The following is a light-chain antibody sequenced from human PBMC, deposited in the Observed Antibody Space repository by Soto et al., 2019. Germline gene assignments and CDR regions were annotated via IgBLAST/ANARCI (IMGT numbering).Light chain of an antibody. V-gene: IGKV1-39*01. Sequence: DMQITQSPSSLSASVGGRVTITCRASQSISSYLNWYQQKPGKAPKLLIYAASTLQSGVPSRFSGSGSGTDFTLTIRSLEPEDFAVYYCQQSSNWPLITCGQGTRRVIK. J-gene: IGKJ5*01. CDR2: AAS. CDR3: QQSSNWPLIT. CDR1: QSISSY.